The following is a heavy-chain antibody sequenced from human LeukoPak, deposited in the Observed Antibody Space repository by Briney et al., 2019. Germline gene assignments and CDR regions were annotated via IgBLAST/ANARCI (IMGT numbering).Heavy chain of an antibody. CDR3: TIAGYYYGMDV. D-gene: IGHD6-13*01. CDR2: INHSGST. Sequence: SETLSLTCAVYGGSFSGYYWSWIRQPPGKGLEWIGEINHSGSTNYNPSLKSRVTISVDTSKNQFSLKLSSATAADTAVYYCTIAGYYYGMDVWGQGTTVTVSS. V-gene: IGHV4-34*01. J-gene: IGHJ6*02. CDR1: GGSFSGYY.